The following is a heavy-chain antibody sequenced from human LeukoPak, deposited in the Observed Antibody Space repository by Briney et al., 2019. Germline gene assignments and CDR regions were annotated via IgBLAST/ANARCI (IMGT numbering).Heavy chain of an antibody. J-gene: IGHJ6*02. CDR1: GFRFSSYG. CDR2: ISSNGGRT. D-gene: IGHD6-13*01. CDR3: ARGKQLVPGTYFDYYYSGMDV. V-gene: IGHV3-64*01. Sequence: GGSLRLSCAASGFRFSSYGMHWVRQVPGKGLECVSGISSNGGRTYYANCVKDRFSISRDNSKNTLYLQMGSLRGEDMGVYYCARGKQLVPGTYFDYYYSGMDVWGQGTSVTVSS.